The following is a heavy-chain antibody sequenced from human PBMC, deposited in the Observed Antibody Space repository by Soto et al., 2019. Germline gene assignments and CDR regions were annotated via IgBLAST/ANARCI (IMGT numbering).Heavy chain of an antibody. CDR3: ARDEVRGHDYGTFDY. V-gene: IGHV3-66*01. Sequence: EVQLVESGGGLVQPGGSLRLSGPASGFTVSSNYMSWVRQAPGKGLEWVSVIYSGGSTYYADSVKGRFTISRDNSKNTLYLQMTSLRAEDTAVYYCARDEVRGHDYGTFDYWGQGTLVTVSP. CDR1: GFTVSSNY. J-gene: IGHJ4*02. CDR2: IYSGGST. D-gene: IGHD4-17*01.